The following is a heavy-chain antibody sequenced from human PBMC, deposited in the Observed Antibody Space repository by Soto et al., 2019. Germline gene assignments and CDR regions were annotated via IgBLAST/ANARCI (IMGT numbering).Heavy chain of an antibody. CDR3: ARVPGYSIGDL. CDR1: GYTFTSYA. J-gene: IGHJ2*01. Sequence: QVQLVQSGAEVKKPGASVKVSCKASGYTFTSYAMHWVRQAPGQRLEWMGWINAGNGNTKYSKKFQGRVTITRDTSASKAYMELSSLRSEDTAVYYCARVPGYSIGDLWGRGTLVTVSS. CDR2: INAGNGNT. D-gene: IGHD2-21*01. V-gene: IGHV1-3*01.